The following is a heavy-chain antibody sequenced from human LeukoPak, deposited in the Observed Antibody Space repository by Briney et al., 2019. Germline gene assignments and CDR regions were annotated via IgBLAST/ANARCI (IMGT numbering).Heavy chain of an antibody. CDR2: IYYSGST. CDR1: GGSISTSSYY. J-gene: IGHJ3*02. D-gene: IGHD6-19*01. CDR3: ARSYSSGWYDAVYAFDI. Sequence: SETLSLTCTVSGGSISTSSYYWGWIRQPPGKGLEWIGSIYYSGSTYYNPSLKSRVTISVDTSKNQFSLRLSSVTAADTAVYYCARSYSSGWYDAVYAFDIWGQGTMVTVSS. V-gene: IGHV4-39*07.